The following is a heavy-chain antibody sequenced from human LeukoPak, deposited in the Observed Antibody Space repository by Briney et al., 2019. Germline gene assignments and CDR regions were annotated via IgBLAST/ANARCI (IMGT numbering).Heavy chain of an antibody. CDR2: IDHRGSS. V-gene: IGHV4-34*01. CDR3: ATRSSTLAAARCFDD. CDR1: GESFSAYF. D-gene: IGHD6-6*01. Sequence: ETLSLTCAVDGESFSAYFWSWIRAVPGKGLEWIGEIDHRGSSSYNPPLKSRATISVDTSKNHFSLSLTSVTAADTAVYYCATRSSTLAAARCFDDWGQGTVVTVSS. J-gene: IGHJ4*03.